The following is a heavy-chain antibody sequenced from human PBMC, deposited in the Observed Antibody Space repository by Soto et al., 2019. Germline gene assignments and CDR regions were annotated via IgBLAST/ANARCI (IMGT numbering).Heavy chain of an antibody. J-gene: IGHJ6*02. CDR3: ARATKTTVYYYYGMDV. CDR2: IIPIFGTA. CDR1: GGTFSSYV. D-gene: IGHD4-4*01. Sequence: ASVKVSCKASGGTFSSYVISWVLHANRQGLEWMGGIIPIFGTANYAQKFQGRVTITADKSTSTAYMELGSLRSEDTAVYYCARATKTTVYYYYGMDVWGQGTTVTVSS. V-gene: IGHV1-69*06.